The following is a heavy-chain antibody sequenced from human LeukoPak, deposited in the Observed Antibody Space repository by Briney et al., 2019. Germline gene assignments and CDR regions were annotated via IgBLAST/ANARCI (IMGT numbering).Heavy chain of an antibody. CDR1: RYIFTSYY. CDR2: INPNNGGT. V-gene: IGHV1-2*02. D-gene: IGHD6-13*01. CDR3: ARDRGSSWFADY. Sequence: ASVKVSCKASRYIFTSYYIHWVRQAAGQGLEWMGWINPNNGGTKYAQRFRGRVTMTSDTSISTAYMELSRLRSDDTAIYYCARDRGSSWFADYWGQGSLVTVSS. J-gene: IGHJ4*02.